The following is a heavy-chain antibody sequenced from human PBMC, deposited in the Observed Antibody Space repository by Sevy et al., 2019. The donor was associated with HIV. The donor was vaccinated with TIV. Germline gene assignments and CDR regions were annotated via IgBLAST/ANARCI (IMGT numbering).Heavy chain of an antibody. D-gene: IGHD3-3*01. CDR3: ARDSIIMADDFWSGYYLRGWGYYYGMDV. Sequence: SETLSLTCTVSGGSISSYYWSWIRQPPGKGLEWIGYIYYSGSTNYNPSLKSGVTISVDTSKNQCSLKLSSVTAADTAVYYCARDSIIMADDFWSGYYLRGWGYYYGMDVWGQGTTVTVSS. CDR1: GGSISSYY. J-gene: IGHJ6*02. V-gene: IGHV4-59*01. CDR2: IYYSGST.